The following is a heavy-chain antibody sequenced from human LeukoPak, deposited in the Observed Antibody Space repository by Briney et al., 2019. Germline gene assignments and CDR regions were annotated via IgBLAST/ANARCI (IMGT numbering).Heavy chain of an antibody. Sequence: GGSLRLSCAASGFTFDDYAMHWVRQAPGKGLEWVSGISWNSGSIGYADSVKGRFTISRDNAKNSLYLQMNSLRAEDTALYYCAKDMGSGSTSYYYYGMDVWGQGTTVTVSS. V-gene: IGHV3-9*01. CDR2: ISWNSGSI. CDR1: GFTFDDYA. CDR3: AKDMGSGSTSYYYYGMDV. D-gene: IGHD5-12*01. J-gene: IGHJ6*02.